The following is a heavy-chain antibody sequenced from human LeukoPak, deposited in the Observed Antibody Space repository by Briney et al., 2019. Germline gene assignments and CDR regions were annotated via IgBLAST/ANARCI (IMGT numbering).Heavy chain of an antibody. CDR1: GFTFSSYS. CDR2: ISSSSSYI. J-gene: IGHJ3*02. Sequence: GGSLRLSCAASGFTFSSYSMNWVRQAPGKGLEWVSSISSSSSYIYYADSVKGRFTISRDNAKNSLYLQMNSLRAEDTAVYYCARVAYIGPHGKDAFDIWGQGTMVTVSS. V-gene: IGHV3-21*01. D-gene: IGHD4-11*01. CDR3: ARVAYIGPHGKDAFDI.